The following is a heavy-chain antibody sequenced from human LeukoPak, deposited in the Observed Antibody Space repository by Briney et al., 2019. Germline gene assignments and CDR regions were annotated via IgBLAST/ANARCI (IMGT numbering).Heavy chain of an antibody. CDR3: ARSLHLLLWST. Sequence: PGGSLRLSCAASGFTFSSYGMHWVRQAPGKGLEWVAVISYDGSNKYYADSVKGRFTISRDNSKNTLYLQMNSLRAEDTAVYYCARSLHLLLWSTWGQGTLVTVSS. CDR1: GFTFSSYG. V-gene: IGHV3-30*03. CDR2: ISYDGSNK. D-gene: IGHD3-10*01. J-gene: IGHJ4*02.